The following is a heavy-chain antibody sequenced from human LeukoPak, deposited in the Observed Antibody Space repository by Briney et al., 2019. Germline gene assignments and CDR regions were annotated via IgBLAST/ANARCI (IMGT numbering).Heavy chain of an antibody. CDR2: INPNSGGT. D-gene: IGHD3-22*01. V-gene: IGHV1-2*06. CDR1: GYTFTGYY. CDR3: ATDSSGYYHTFDY. Sequence: ASVKVSCKASGYTFTGYYMHWVRQAPGQGLEWMGRINPNSGGTNYAQKFQGRVTMTRDTSISTAYMELSSLRSEDTAVYYCATDSSGYYHTFDYWGQGTLVTVSS. J-gene: IGHJ4*02.